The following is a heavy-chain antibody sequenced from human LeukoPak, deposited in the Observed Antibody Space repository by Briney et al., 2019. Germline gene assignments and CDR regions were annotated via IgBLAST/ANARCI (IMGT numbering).Heavy chain of an antibody. Sequence: ASVKVSCKASGYTFTSYGISWVRQAPGQGLEWMGWISAYNGNTNYAQKLQGRVTMTTDTSTSTAYMELRSLRSDDTAVYYCASERAINHYYDSSGYPIDYWGQGTLVTVSS. CDR2: ISAYNGNT. CDR1: GYTFTSYG. V-gene: IGHV1-18*01. D-gene: IGHD3-22*01. CDR3: ASERAINHYYDSSGYPIDY. J-gene: IGHJ4*02.